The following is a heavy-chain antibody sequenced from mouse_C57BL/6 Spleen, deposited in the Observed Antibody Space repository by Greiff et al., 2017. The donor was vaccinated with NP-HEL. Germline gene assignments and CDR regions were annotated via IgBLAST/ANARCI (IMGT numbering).Heavy chain of an antibody. D-gene: IGHD4-1*01. Sequence: QVQLKESGAELARPGASVKLSCKASGYTFTSYGISWVKQRTGQGLEWIGEIYPRSGNTYYNEKFKGKATLTADKSSSTAYMELRSLTSEDSAVYFCARGLTGPFAYWGQGTLVTVSA. V-gene: IGHV1-81*01. CDR3: ARGLTGPFAY. J-gene: IGHJ3*01. CDR1: GYTFTSYG. CDR2: IYPRSGNT.